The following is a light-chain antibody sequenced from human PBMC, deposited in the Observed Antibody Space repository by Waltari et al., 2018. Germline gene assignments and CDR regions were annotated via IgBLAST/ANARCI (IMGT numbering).Light chain of an antibody. J-gene: IGLJ1*01. CDR3: SSFTSSSSFV. V-gene: IGLV2-14*03. Sequence: QSALTQPASVSGSPGQSINISCTGTIRDVGGYKYVSWYQQHPGAFPRLLSYDVVKRPPGVSSRFSGSKSDNTAHLTISGLQAADETHYYCSSFTSSSSFVFGSGTKVTV. CDR1: IRDVGGYKY. CDR2: DVV.